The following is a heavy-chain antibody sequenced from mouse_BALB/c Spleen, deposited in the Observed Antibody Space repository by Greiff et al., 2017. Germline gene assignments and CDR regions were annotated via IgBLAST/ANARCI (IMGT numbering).Heavy chain of an antibody. Sequence: QVQLKQSGAELVRPGVSVKISCKGSGYTFTDYAMHWVKQSHAKSLEWIGVISTYYGDASYNQKFKGKATMTVDKSSSTAYMELARLTSEDSAIYYCARSDYRYDAGYFDYWGQGTTLTVSS. CDR3: ARSDYRYDAGYFDY. V-gene: IGHV1S137*01. D-gene: IGHD2-14*01. J-gene: IGHJ2*01. CDR1: GYTFTDYA. CDR2: ISTYYGDA.